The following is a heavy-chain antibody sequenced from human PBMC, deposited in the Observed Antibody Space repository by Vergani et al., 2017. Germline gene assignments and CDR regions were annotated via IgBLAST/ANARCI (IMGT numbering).Heavy chain of an antibody. Sequence: QVQLVQSGAEVKKPGSSVKVSCKASGGTFSSYAISWVRQAPGQGLEWMGGIIPIFGTANYAQKCQGRVTITADESTSTAYMELSSLRSEDTAVDYCARAAPQGTVDTYFDYWGQGTLVTVSS. J-gene: IGHJ4*02. V-gene: IGHV1-69*12. CDR1: GGTFSSYA. CDR3: ARAAPQGTVDTYFDY. D-gene: IGHD4-23*01. CDR2: IIPIFGTA.